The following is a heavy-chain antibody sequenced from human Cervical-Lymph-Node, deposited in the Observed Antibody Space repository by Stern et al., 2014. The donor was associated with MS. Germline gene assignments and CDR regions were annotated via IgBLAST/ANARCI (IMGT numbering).Heavy chain of an antibody. V-gene: IGHV4-59*11. Sequence: QVQLQESGPGLVKPSETLSLICTVSGASISSHYWSWIRQPPGKGLEWIGYISYSGYTNYNASLNSRAVISMDTSKNQISLELSSVSAADSAVYFCARDRHYIDGSGYSFDDGMDVWGQGTRVTVS. D-gene: IGHD3-22*01. CDR2: ISYSGYT. J-gene: IGHJ6*02. CDR3: ARDRHYIDGSGYSFDDGMDV. CDR1: GASISSHY.